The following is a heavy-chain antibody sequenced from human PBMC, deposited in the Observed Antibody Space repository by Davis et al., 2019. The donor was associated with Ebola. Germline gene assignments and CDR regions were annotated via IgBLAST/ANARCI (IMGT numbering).Heavy chain of an antibody. J-gene: IGHJ6*04. CDR3: ARSGLSFGVVKYHYGMDA. CDR2: ISGSGGNT. CDR1: VITFSSYA. V-gene: IGHV3-23*01. Sequence: GESLKISCADSVITFSSYAMTWVRQAPGKGLEWVSAISGSGGNTYYADSVKGRFTISRDNSKKTMYLQMNSLRGEDTAVYYCARSGLSFGVVKYHYGMDAWGKGTMVTVSS. D-gene: IGHD3-3*01.